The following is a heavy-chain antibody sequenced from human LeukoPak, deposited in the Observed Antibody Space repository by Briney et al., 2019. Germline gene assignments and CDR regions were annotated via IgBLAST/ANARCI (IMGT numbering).Heavy chain of an antibody. D-gene: IGHD6-19*01. CDR2: IYYSGST. Sequence: PSETLSLTCSVSGGSITSSYYWGWIRQSPGKGLEWIGSIYYSGSTYYNPSLKSRVTISVDTSKNQFSLKLSSVTAADTAVYYCARVGQLAGTRPAWGQGTLVTVSS. V-gene: IGHV4-39*07. J-gene: IGHJ5*02. CDR3: ARVGQLAGTRPA. CDR1: GGSITSSYY.